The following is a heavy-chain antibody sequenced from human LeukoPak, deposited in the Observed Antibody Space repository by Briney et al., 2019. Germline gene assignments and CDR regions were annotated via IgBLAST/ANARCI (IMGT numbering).Heavy chain of an antibody. V-gene: IGHV3-13*01. CDR1: GFTFSTYD. D-gene: IGHD3-22*01. Sequence: GGCLRLSCVASGFTFSTYDMHWVRQATGKGLEWVSDIGKGGDTHYAGSVKGRFTISRDNAKNSLYLQMNSLRPGDTAVYYCVRDPSGWGMDVWGQGTTVTVSS. CDR2: IGKGGDT. J-gene: IGHJ6*02. CDR3: VRDPSGWGMDV.